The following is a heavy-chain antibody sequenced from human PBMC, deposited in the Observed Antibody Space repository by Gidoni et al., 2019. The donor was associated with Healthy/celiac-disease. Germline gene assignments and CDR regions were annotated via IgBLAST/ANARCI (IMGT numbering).Heavy chain of an antibody. V-gene: IGHV3-21*01. J-gene: IGHJ4*02. CDR3: ARDLMITFGGVIAVDY. CDR1: GFTFSSYS. Sequence: EVQLVESGGGLVKPGGSLRLSCAASGFTFSSYSMNWVRQAPGQGLEWVSSISSSSSYIYYADSVKGRFTISRDNAKNSLYLQMNSLRAEDTAVYYCARDLMITFGGVIAVDYWGQGTLVTVSS. D-gene: IGHD3-16*02. CDR2: ISSSSSYI.